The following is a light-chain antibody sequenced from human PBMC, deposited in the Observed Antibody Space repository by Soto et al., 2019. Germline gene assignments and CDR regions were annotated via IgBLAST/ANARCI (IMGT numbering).Light chain of an antibody. Sequence: QTVVTQEPSVSVSPGGTVTLTCGLRSAPVSTTYYPAWCQQTPGQPPRTLIYSTNTRSSGVPDRFSGSKSDNTASLTISGLQAEDEADYYCVSHISVAYRSIYVFGTGTKVTVL. CDR1: SAPVSTTYY. CDR2: STN. J-gene: IGLJ1*01. V-gene: IGLV8-61*01. CDR3: VSHISVAYRSIYV.